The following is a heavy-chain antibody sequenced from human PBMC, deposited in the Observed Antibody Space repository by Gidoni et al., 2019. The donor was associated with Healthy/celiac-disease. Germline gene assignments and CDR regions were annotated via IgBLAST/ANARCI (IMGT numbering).Heavy chain of an antibody. CDR3: AISSYDSSGRFDY. D-gene: IGHD3-22*01. J-gene: IGHJ4*02. V-gene: IGHV3-66*01. CDR2: IYSGGST. CDR1: GFTVSSND. Sequence: EVQLEASGGGLVQPGGTLRLSCAAAGFTVSSNDMSWVRQAPGKGLEWVSVIYSGGSTYYADSVKGRFTISRDNSKNTRYLQMNSLRAEDTAVYYCAISSYDSSGRFDYWGQGTLVTVSS.